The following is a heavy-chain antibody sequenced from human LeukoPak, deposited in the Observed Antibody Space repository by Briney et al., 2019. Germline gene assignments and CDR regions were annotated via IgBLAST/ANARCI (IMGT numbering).Heavy chain of an antibody. J-gene: IGHJ6*02. CDR3: ARDADSSSWSMYYYYGMDV. V-gene: IGHV3-21*01. Sequence: PGGSPRLSCAASGFTFSSYSINWVRQAPGKGLEWVSSISSSSSYIYYADSMKGRFTISRDNAKNSLYLQMNSLRAEDTAVYYCARDADSSSWSMYYYYGMDVWGQGTTVTVSS. D-gene: IGHD6-13*01. CDR1: GFTFSSYS. CDR2: ISSSSSYI.